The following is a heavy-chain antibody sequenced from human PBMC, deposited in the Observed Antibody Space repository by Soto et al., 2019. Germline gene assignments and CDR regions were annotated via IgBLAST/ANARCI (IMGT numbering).Heavy chain of an antibody. CDR2: TRNKANSYTT. CDR3: SRDLGS. J-gene: IGHJ5*02. V-gene: IGHV3-72*01. CDR1: GFTFSDHH. Sequence: EVHLVESGGGLVQPGGSLRLSCAASGFTFSDHHTDWVRQAPGKGLEWVGRTRNKANSYTTEYAASVKGRFTISRDDSKNSLYLQMNSLKTEDTAVYYCSRDLGSWGQGTLVTVSS.